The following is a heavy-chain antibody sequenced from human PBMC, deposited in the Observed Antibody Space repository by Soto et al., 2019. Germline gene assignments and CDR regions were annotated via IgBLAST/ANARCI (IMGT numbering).Heavy chain of an antibody. CDR2: IYWDDDK. V-gene: IGHV2-5*02. CDR1: GFSLTTSGVG. D-gene: IGHD3-3*01. J-gene: IGHJ4*02. CDR3: AHRVLRTVFGLVTTTAIYFDF. Sequence: QITLNESGPTQVKPRQTLTLTCTFSGFSLTTSGVGVGWIRQSPGKAPEGLALIYWDDDKRYSPSLKSRLTITKDTSKKQVVLTMADLDPADTATYYCAHRVLRTVFGLVTTTAIYFDFWGQGTPVAVSS.